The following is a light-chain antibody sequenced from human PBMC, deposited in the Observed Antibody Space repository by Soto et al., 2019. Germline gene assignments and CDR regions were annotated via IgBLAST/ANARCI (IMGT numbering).Light chain of an antibody. J-gene: IGKJ1*01. CDR2: WAS. Sequence: DIVMIQSPDSLAVSLGERVTINCRSSQSVLYSSNNKNYLAWYQQKPGQPPKLLIYWASTRESGVPDRFSGSGSGTHFTLTISSLQAEDVAVYYCQQYYSTPPSFGQGTKVEIK. CDR3: QQYYSTPPS. V-gene: IGKV4-1*01. CDR1: QSVLYSSNNKNY.